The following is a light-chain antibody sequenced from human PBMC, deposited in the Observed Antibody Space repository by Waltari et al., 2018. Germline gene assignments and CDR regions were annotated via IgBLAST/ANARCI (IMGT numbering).Light chain of an antibody. Sequence: QSALTQPPSASGSPGQSVTISCTGTSSDVGRYDFVSWYQQHPGKVPKLIIYEVNRRPSGVPDRFSGSKSGNTASLTVSGLRAEDEADYYCSSYAGTSNLVFGGGTKLTVL. CDR3: SSYAGTSNLV. J-gene: IGLJ3*02. CDR1: SSDVGRYDF. V-gene: IGLV2-8*01. CDR2: EVN.